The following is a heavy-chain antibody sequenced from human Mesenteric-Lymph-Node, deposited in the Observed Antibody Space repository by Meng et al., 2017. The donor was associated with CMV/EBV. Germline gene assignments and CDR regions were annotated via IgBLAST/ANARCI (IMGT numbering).Heavy chain of an antibody. CDR1: GGNFSSYA. Sequence: KASGGNFSSYAISWVRQAPGQGLEWMGRIIPILGIANYAQKFQGRVTITADKSTSTAYMELSSLRSEDTAVYYCAACGGDCYSGSTWGQGTLVTVSS. V-gene: IGHV1-69*04. CDR2: IIPILGIA. J-gene: IGHJ5*02. D-gene: IGHD2-21*02. CDR3: AACGGDCYSGST.